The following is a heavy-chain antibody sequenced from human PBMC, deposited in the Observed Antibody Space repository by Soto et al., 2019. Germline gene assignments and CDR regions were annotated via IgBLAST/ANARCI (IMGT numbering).Heavy chain of an antibody. Sequence: QVQLQESGPGLVKPSETLSLTCTVSGGSISSYYWSWIRQPPGKGLEWIGYIYYRGSTNYNPSLKSRVTISVDTSKNQFSLKLSSVTAADTAVYYCARERGGVYAIDYWGQGTLVTVSS. CDR2: IYYRGST. V-gene: IGHV4-59*01. CDR3: ARERGGVYAIDY. CDR1: GGSISSYY. D-gene: IGHD2-8*01. J-gene: IGHJ4*02.